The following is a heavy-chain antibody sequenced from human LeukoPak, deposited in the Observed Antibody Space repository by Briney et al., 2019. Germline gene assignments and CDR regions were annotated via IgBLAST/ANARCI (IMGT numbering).Heavy chain of an antibody. Sequence: GGSLRLSCEASGFTFTGYGMHWVRQAPGKGLVWVSRINTDGSITNYADSVKGRSTVSRDNAKNTVYLQMNSLRAEDTAVYYCAKDRPIEYWGQGTLVTVSS. J-gene: IGHJ4*02. CDR3: AKDRPIEY. CDR2: INTDGSIT. CDR1: GFTFTGYG. V-gene: IGHV3-74*01.